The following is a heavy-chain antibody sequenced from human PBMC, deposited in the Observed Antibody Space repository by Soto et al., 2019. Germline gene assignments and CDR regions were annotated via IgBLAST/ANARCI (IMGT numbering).Heavy chain of an antibody. V-gene: IGHV3-30-3*01. CDR1: GFTFSSYA. J-gene: IGHJ6*02. CDR2: ISYDGSNK. CDR3: ARDFSQEPPFETIFGYEYYYYGMDG. Sequence: GGSLRLSCAASGFTFSSYAMHWVRQAPGKGLEWVAVISYDGSNKYYADSVKGRFTISRDNSKNTLYLQMNSLRAEDTAVYYCARDFSQEPPFETIFGYEYYYYGMDGWGQRSTVTVSS. D-gene: IGHD3-3*01.